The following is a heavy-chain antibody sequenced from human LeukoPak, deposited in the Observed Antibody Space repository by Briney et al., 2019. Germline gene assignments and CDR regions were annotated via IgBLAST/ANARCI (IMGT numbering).Heavy chain of an antibody. CDR3: ASTNFGDFDY. CDR2: ISAYNGNT. Sequence: ASVKVSCKASGYTFTSYYMHWVRQAPGQGLEWMGWISAYNGNTNYAQKLQGRVTMTTDTSTSTAYMELRSLRSDDTAVYYCASTNFGDFDYWGQGTLVTVSS. V-gene: IGHV1-18*04. J-gene: IGHJ4*02. CDR1: GYTFTSYY. D-gene: IGHD3-10*01.